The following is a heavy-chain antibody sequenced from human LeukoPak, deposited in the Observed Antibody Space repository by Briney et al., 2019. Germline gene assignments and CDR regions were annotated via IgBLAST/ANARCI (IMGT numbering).Heavy chain of an antibody. Sequence: GESLKISCKGSGYSFTSYWIGWVRQIPGKGLEWMWIIYPGDSDTRYSPSFQGQVTISADKSISTAYLQWSSLRSEDTAVYYCASMWELLLSTVDYYYMDVWGKGTTVTVSS. D-gene: IGHD1-26*01. V-gene: IGHV5-51*01. CDR2: IYPGDSDT. CDR3: ASMWELLLSTVDYYYMDV. J-gene: IGHJ6*03. CDR1: GYSFTSYW.